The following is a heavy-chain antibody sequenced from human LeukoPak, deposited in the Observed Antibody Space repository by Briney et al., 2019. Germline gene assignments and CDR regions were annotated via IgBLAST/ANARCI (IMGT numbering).Heavy chain of an antibody. CDR2: ISGSGGST. Sequence: GGSLRLSCAASGFTFSSYAMSWVRQAPGKGLEWVSAISGSGGSTYYADSVKGRFTISRDNAKNSLYLQMNSLRAEDTAVYYCARDLESSSSVYWGQGTLVTVSS. CDR1: GFTFSSYA. V-gene: IGHV3-23*01. CDR3: ARDLESSSSVY. J-gene: IGHJ4*02. D-gene: IGHD6-6*01.